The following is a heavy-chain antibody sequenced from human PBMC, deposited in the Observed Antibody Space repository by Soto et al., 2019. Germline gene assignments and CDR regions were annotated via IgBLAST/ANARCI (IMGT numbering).Heavy chain of an antibody. V-gene: IGHV4-39*01. CDR3: ARPRLSYGDPSNWFDP. CDR1: GGSISSSSYY. D-gene: IGHD4-17*01. J-gene: IGHJ5*02. CDR2: IYYSGST. Sequence: QLQLQESGPGLVKPSETLSLTCTVSGGSISSSSYYWGWIRQPPGKGLEWIGSIYYSGSTYYNPSLKSRVPLSVDTSKNQFSLKLSSVTAADTAVYYCARPRLSYGDPSNWFDPWGQGTLVTVSS.